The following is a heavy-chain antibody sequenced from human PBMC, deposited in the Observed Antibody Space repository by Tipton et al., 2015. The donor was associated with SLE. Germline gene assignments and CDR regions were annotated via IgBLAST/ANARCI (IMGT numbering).Heavy chain of an antibody. CDR3: ARESGYSYGYAEYFQH. Sequence: TLSLTCAVYGGSFSGYYWSWIRQPPGKGLEWIGEINHSGSTNYNPSLKSRVTISVDTSKNQFSLKLSSVTAADTAVYYCARESGYSYGYAEYFQHWGQGTLVTVSS. D-gene: IGHD5-18*01. CDR1: GGSFSGYY. CDR2: INHSGST. J-gene: IGHJ1*01. V-gene: IGHV4-34*01.